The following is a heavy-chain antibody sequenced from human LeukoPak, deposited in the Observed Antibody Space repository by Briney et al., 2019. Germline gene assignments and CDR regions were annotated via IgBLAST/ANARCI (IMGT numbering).Heavy chain of an antibody. J-gene: IGHJ4*02. CDR1: GGSISSYY. D-gene: IGHD3-3*01. CDR3: ATYDFWSGYYPDDY. V-gene: IGHV4-59*08. Sequence: SETLSLTCTVSGGSISSYYWSWIRQPPGKGLEWIGYIYYSGSTNYNPSLKSRVTISVDTSKNQFSLKLSSVTAADTAVYYCATYDFWSGYYPDDYWGQGTLVTVSS. CDR2: IYYSGST.